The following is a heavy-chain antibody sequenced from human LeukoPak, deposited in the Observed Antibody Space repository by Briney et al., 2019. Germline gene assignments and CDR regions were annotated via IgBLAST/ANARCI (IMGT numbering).Heavy chain of an antibody. D-gene: IGHD6-19*01. J-gene: IGHJ3*02. Sequence: GGSLRLSCAASGFTFDDNDIHWVRQAPGKGLEWVSGISWNSGTIDYADSVKGRFTISRDNAKNSLYLQMNSLRAEDTALYYCAKEGAVAGTFDIWGQGTMVTVSS. CDR1: GFTFDDND. CDR3: AKEGAVAGTFDI. CDR2: ISWNSGTI. V-gene: IGHV3-9*01.